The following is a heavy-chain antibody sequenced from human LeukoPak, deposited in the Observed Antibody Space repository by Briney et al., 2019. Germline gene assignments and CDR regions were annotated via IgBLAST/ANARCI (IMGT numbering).Heavy chain of an antibody. V-gene: IGHV3-11*01. J-gene: IGHJ4*02. D-gene: IGHD3-22*01. CDR1: GFTFSDYY. Sequence: GGSLRLSCAASGFTFSDYYMSWMRQAPGKGLEWVSYMSSSDSIIYYADSVKGRFTISRDNAKNSLYLQMNSLRAEDTAVYYCARVRSGYYSDYWGQGTLVTVSS. CDR3: ARVRSGYYSDY. CDR2: MSSSDSII.